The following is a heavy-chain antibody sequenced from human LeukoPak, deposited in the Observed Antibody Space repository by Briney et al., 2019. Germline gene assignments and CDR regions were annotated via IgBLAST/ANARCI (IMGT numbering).Heavy chain of an antibody. V-gene: IGHV3-30*02. Sequence: PGGSLRLSCAASGFTFSNYGMHWVRQAPGKGLEWVSFIRFDGSNKYYADSVKGRFTISRDNSKNTLYLQMNSLRAEDTAVYYCAKDLSYRGWAYYFEHWGQGTLVTVSS. D-gene: IGHD6-19*01. CDR1: GFTFSNYG. CDR3: AKDLSYRGWAYYFEH. CDR2: IRFDGSNK. J-gene: IGHJ4*02.